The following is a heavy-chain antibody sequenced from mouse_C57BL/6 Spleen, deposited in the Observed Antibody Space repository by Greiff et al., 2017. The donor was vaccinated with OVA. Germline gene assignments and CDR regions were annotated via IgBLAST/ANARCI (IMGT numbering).Heavy chain of an antibody. CDR3: ARTAQAWDFDY. CDR1: GYTFTSYW. Sequence: QVQLQHPGAELVRPGSSVKLSCKASGYTFTSYWMHWVKQRPIQGLEWIGTIDPSDSDTHYNQKFKDKATLTVDKSSSTAYMQLSSLTSEDSAVYYCARTAQAWDFDYWGQGTTLTVSS. J-gene: IGHJ2*01. CDR2: IDPSDSDT. V-gene: IGHV1-52*01. D-gene: IGHD3-2*02.